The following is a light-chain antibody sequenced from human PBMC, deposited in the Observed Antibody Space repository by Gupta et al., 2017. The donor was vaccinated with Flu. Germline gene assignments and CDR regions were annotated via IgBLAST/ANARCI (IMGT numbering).Light chain of an antibody. CDR1: DSLSKW. CDR2: RAS. V-gene: IGKV1-5*03. CDR3: QQYDSSPCT. J-gene: IGKJ2*02. Sequence: RSTQSASDGETFTITCRESDSLSKWLEWYLQNPRAAPILEIYRASTRESGVPSRFSGGGSGTEFTLTISSLQPEDFANYYCQQYDSSPCTFGQGTKMEIK.